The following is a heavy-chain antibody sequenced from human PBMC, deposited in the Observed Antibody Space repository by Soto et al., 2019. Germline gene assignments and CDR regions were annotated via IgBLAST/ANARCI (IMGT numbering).Heavy chain of an antibody. CDR3: ARETLRDAIDI. J-gene: IGHJ3*02. Sequence: PWGSLRLSCVASGFDFRSYEMNWVRQAPGKGLEWVSNIRANDESIYYVDSVKGRVSVSRDNAKNSLFLEMNSLRVDDTAVYYCARETLRDAIDIWGQGTMVTVSS. CDR2: IRANDESI. V-gene: IGHV3-48*03. CDR1: GFDFRSYE.